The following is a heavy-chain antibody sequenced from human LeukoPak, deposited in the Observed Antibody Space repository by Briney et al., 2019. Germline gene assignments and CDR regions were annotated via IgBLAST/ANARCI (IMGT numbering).Heavy chain of an antibody. D-gene: IGHD3-16*01. Sequence: GGSLRLSCAASGFTFSSYWMSWVRQAPGKGLEWVANIKPDGGEKYYVDSVKGRFTISRDNAKNSLYLQMNSLRAEDTAVYYCARVRAYRAMGGVDYWGQGTLVTVSS. CDR1: GFTFSSYW. CDR2: IKPDGGEK. V-gene: IGHV3-7*01. J-gene: IGHJ4*02. CDR3: ARVRAYRAMGGVDY.